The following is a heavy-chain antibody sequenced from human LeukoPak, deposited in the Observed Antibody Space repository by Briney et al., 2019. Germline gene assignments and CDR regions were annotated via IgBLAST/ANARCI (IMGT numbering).Heavy chain of an antibody. V-gene: IGHV4-4*07. Sequence: SETLSLTCTVSGGSISSHYWSWVRQPAGKGLEWIGRIYSSGSSNYNLSLKSRVTMSVDTSRKQLSLQVRSVTAADTAVYYCARGGRSYDSHGKFDPWGQGTLVTVSS. CDR2: IYSSGSS. D-gene: IGHD5-18*01. CDR3: ARGGRSYDSHGKFDP. J-gene: IGHJ5*02. CDR1: GGSISSHY.